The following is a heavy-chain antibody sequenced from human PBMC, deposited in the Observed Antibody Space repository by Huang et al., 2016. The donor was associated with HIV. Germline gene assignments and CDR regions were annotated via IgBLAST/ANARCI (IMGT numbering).Heavy chain of an antibody. CDR3: ARDPRIQSWLNFFDY. CDR1: GFSISSYW. D-gene: IGHD3-22*01. Sequence: EVQLVESGGGLVQPGGSLRLSCAASGFSISSYWRHWVRQAPGKGLVGVARCNSEGSSTSNADSVKGRLTISRDNAKNTLYLQMNSLRAEDTAVYYCARDPRIQSWLNFFDYWGQGTLVSVSS. J-gene: IGHJ4*02. V-gene: IGHV3-74*01. CDR2: CNSEGSST.